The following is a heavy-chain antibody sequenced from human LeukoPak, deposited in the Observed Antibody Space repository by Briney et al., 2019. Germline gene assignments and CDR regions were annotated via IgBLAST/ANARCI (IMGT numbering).Heavy chain of an antibody. CDR3: TKDSNYLYTGRFFIPDDF. CDR1: GFTFSRTA. V-gene: IGHV3-23*01. J-gene: IGHJ4*02. CDR2: IGGSGVGT. Sequence: GGSLRLSCAASGFTFSRTAMTGVRQAPGKGLEWVATIGGSGVGTYYADSVKGRFNISRDNSKNTLYLQMTSLRTEDTAMYYCTKDSNYLYTGRFFIPDDFWGQGTLVTVSS. D-gene: IGHD2-15*01.